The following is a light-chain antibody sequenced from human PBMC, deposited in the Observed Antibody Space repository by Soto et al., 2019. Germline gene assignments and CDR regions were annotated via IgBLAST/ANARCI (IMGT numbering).Light chain of an antibody. CDR1: SGHSTYS. Sequence: QLVLTQSPSASASLGASVKLTCTLSSGHSTYSIAWHQQQPEKGPRFLMTLNSGGSHTKGDGIPDRFSGSSSGAERYLTISSLQSEDEADYYCQTWGTGYKVFGGGTKLTVL. CDR2: LNSGGSH. CDR3: QTWGTGYKV. V-gene: IGLV4-69*01. J-gene: IGLJ2*01.